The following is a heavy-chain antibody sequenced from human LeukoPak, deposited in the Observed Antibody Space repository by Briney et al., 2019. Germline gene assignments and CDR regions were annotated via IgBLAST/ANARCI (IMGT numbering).Heavy chain of an antibody. CDR2: INHSGST. Sequence: PSETLSLTCAVYGGSFSGYYWSWIRQPPGKGLEWIGEINHSGSTNYNPSLKSRVTISVDTSKNQVLLKLSSVTAADSAVYYCARREPYYYYYLDVWGKGTTVTVSS. CDR3: ARREPYYYYYLDV. CDR1: GGSFSGYY. D-gene: IGHD1-26*01. V-gene: IGHV4-34*01. J-gene: IGHJ6*03.